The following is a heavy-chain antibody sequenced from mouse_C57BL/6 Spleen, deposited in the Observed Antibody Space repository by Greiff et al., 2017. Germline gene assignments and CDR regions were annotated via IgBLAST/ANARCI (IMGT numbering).Heavy chain of an antibody. Sequence: VMLVESGAELVKPGASVKISCKASGYAFSSYWMNWVKQRPGKGLEWIGQIYPGDGDTNYNGKFKGKATLTADKSSSTAYMQLSSLTSEDSAVYFCARRGHYYGSSALGYAMDYWGQGTSVTVSS. D-gene: IGHD1-1*01. V-gene: IGHV1-80*01. CDR2: IYPGDGDT. CDR3: ARRGHYYGSSALGYAMDY. J-gene: IGHJ4*01. CDR1: GYAFSSYW.